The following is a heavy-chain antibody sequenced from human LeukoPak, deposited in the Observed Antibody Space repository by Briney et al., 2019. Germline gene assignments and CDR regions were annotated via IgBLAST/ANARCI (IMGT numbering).Heavy chain of an antibody. CDR3: ARYSSVIDY. CDR2: MSTPVGST. CDR1: GLTFSNYA. J-gene: IGHJ4*02. V-gene: IGHV3-23*01. Sequence: PGGSLTPSCAPSGLTFSNYAMRWVRQCPGKGREWVSTMSTPVGSTSSAGSENGRFAISRDNSKNTQYLQMNSLRGEDTAVYFCARYSSVIDYWGQGTLVTVSS. D-gene: IGHD6-19*01.